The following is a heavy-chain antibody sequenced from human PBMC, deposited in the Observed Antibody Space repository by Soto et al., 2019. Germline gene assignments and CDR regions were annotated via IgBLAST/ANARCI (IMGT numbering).Heavy chain of an antibody. CDR1: VYTFTING. J-gene: IGHJ5*02. Sequence: ASVTVSCTACVYTFTINGMIWVRQAPGQGLEWMGWISAYNGNTNYAQKLQGRVTMTTDTSTSTAYMELRSLRSDDTAVYYCARTEVTTYGGYWFDPWGQGTLVTVSS. CDR2: ISAYNGNT. CDR3: ARTEVTTYGGYWFDP. D-gene: IGHD4-17*01. V-gene: IGHV1-18*01.